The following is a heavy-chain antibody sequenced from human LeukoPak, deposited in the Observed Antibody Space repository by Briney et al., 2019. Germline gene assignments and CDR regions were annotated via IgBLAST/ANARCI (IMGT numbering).Heavy chain of an antibody. V-gene: IGHV3-48*04. J-gene: IGHJ6*04. CDR1: GFTFSRYW. D-gene: IGHD3-10*02. CDR3: AELGITMIGGV. CDR2: ISSSGSTI. Sequence: GGSLRLSCAASGFTFSRYWMSWVRQAPGKGLEWVSYISSSGSTIYYADSVKGRFTISRDNAKNSLYLQMNSLRAGDTAVYYCAELGITMIGGVWGKGTTVTISS.